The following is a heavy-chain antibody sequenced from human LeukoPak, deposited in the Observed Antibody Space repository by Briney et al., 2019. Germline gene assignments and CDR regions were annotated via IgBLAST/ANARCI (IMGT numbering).Heavy chain of an antibody. J-gene: IGHJ4*02. CDR3: ARDGADPFDY. Sequence: PGGSLRLSCVGSGFTFIEHEMNWVRQTPGKGLEWISYISGDAETIFYRDSVRGRVTISRDNTKNSLYLQMNSLRVEDTAVYYCARDGADPFDYWGQGTLVTVSS. D-gene: IGHD4/OR15-4a*01. CDR1: GFTFIEHE. V-gene: IGHV3-48*03. CDR2: ISGDAETI.